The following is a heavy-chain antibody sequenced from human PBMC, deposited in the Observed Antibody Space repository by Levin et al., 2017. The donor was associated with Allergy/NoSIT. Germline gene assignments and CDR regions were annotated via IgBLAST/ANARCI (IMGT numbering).Heavy chain of an antibody. CDR2: IYLSGST. D-gene: IGHD5-18*01. Sequence: SETLSLTCAVSGGSISSGGYSWSWIRQPPGKGLEWIGNIYLSGSTNDNPSLQRRVTMSVDRSKNQFSLKLSYVTAADTAVYYCARVAGYSYGYYFDYWGPGTLVTVSS. J-gene: IGHJ4*02. CDR1: GGSISSGGYS. V-gene: IGHV4-30-2*01. CDR3: ARVAGYSYGYYFDY.